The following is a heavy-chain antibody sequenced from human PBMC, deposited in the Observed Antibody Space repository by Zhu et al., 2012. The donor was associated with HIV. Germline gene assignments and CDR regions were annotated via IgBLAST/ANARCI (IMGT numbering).Heavy chain of an antibody. V-gene: IGHV4-34*01. Sequence: QVQLQRWGTGLLKPSETLSLTCAVYGEPFIGYYWSWIRQAPGKGLEWIGEIHHSGSANYNPSLKSRVTISVDTSKKQFSLKLTSVTTSDTAVYYCARLTSGPTSGWGQGTLVTVSS. J-gene: IGHJ4*02. CDR1: GEPFIGYY. D-gene: IGHD5-12*01. CDR3: ARLTSGPTSG. CDR2: IHHSGSA.